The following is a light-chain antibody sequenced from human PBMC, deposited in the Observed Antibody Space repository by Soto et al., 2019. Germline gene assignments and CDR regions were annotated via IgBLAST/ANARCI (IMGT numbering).Light chain of an antibody. Sequence: EIVLTQSPGTLSLSPGERATLSCRASHYIGDTLAWYQHKPGQTPRLLIYDTSARATGVPARFSGSRSGTGFTLTINSLQSEDFAVYYCQRYNNWPLTFGGGTKVDIK. V-gene: IGKV3-15*01. CDR2: DTS. CDR1: HYIGDT. J-gene: IGKJ4*01. CDR3: QRYNNWPLT.